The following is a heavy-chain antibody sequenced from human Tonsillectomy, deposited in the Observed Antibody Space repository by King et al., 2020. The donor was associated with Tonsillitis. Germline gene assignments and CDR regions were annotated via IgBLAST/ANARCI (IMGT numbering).Heavy chain of an antibody. Sequence: VQLQESGPGLVKPSETLSLTCNVTGDSFSSAYWSWIRQPPGKGLEWIGYIYYSGSANYNPSLKSRVSMSVDTSKSQFSLKVRYVTAADPAVFYCARGDSSLSRVVYSDSGMDVWGQGTSVTVSS. V-gene: IGHV4-59*01. CDR2: IYYSGSA. D-gene: IGHD6-6*01. J-gene: IGHJ6*02. CDR3: ARGDSSLSRVVYSDSGMDV. CDR1: GDSFSSAY.